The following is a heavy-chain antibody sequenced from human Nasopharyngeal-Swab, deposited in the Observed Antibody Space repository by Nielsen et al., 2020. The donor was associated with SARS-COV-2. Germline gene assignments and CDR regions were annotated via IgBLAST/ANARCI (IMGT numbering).Heavy chain of an antibody. CDR2: INHSGST. D-gene: IGHD2-15*01. V-gene: IGHV4-34*01. CDR3: ARGRAFHRDIVVVVAAKSPFDY. J-gene: IGHJ4*02. Sequence: SETLSLTCAVYGGSFSGYYWSWIRQPPGKGLEGIGEINHSGSTNYNPSLKSRVTISVDTSKNQFSLKLSSVTAADTAVYYCARGRAFHRDIVVVVAAKSPFDYWGQGTLVTVSS. CDR1: GGSFSGYY.